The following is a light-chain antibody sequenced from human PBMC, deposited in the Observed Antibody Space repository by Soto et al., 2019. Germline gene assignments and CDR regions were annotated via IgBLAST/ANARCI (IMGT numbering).Light chain of an antibody. CDR1: SSDVGGYNY. CDR3: SSYTSSSTFLL. Sequence: QSALTQPPSASGSPGQSVTISCTGTSSDVGGYNYVSWYQQHPGKAPKLMIYEVSKRPSGVSNRFSGSKSGNAASLTISGLQAEDEADYYCSSYTSSSTFLLFGGGTKLTVL. V-gene: IGLV2-14*01. CDR2: EVS. J-gene: IGLJ2*01.